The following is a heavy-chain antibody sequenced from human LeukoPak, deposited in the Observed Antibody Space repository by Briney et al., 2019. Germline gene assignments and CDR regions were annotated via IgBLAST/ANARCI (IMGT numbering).Heavy chain of an antibody. J-gene: IGHJ4*02. CDR2: ISGSGGST. V-gene: IGHV3-23*01. CDR1: GFTFSSYA. D-gene: IGHD3-22*01. CDR3: ARDRRYYDSPYYFDY. Sequence: GGSLRLSCAASGFTFSSYAMSWVRQAPGKGLEWVSAISGSGGSTYYADSVKGRFTISRDNSKNTLYLQMNSLRAEDTAVYYCARDRRYYDSPYYFDYWGQGTLVTVSS.